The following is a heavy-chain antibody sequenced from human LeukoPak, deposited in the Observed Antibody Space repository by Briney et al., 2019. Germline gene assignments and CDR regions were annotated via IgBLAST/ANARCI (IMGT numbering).Heavy chain of an antibody. CDR2: IYNSGNT. Sequence: KSSETLSLTCTVSGGSINSYYWTWIRQPPGKGLEWIGNIYNSGNTNYNPSLKSRVTISVDTSKNQFSLKLNSVTAADTAVYYCARESGSYLWRSWLNPWGQGTLVTVSP. J-gene: IGHJ5*02. CDR3: ARESGSYLWRSWLNP. V-gene: IGHV4-59*01. CDR1: GGSINSYY. D-gene: IGHD3-16*01.